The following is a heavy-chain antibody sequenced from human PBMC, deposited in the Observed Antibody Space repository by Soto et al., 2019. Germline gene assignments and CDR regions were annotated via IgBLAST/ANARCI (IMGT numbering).Heavy chain of an antibody. Sequence: QVQLQQWGAGLLKPSETLSRTCVVYGGSFSGYYWRWIRQHPGKGLEWSGEINHSGSTDYHPSLRIRVTMSVDTSRNQLSLKLSSVTASDTSVYYCARLRGVYYEWFDPWGQGTLVTGSS. V-gene: IGHV4-34*01. J-gene: IGHJ5*02. CDR2: INHSGST. CDR1: GGSFSGYY. D-gene: IGHD6-13*01. CDR3: ARLRGVYYEWFDP.